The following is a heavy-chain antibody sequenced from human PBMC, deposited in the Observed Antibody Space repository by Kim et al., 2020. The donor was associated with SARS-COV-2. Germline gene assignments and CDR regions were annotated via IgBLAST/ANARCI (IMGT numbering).Heavy chain of an antibody. CDR1: GYTFTSYA. J-gene: IGHJ3*02. CDR2: INTNTGNP. Sequence: ASVKVSCKASGYTFTSYAMNWVRQAPGQGLEWMGWINTNTGNPTYAQGFTGRFVFSLDTSVSTAYLQISSLKAEDTAVYYCARDLDSSGWMGGDAFDIWGQGTMVTVSS. D-gene: IGHD6-19*01. CDR3: ARDLDSSGWMGGDAFDI. V-gene: IGHV7-4-1*02.